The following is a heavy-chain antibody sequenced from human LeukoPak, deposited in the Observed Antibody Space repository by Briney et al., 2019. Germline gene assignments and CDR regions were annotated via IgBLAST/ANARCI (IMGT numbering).Heavy chain of an antibody. CDR2: IYYDGST. CDR3: ARILVGATTDY. CDR1: GGTVTWAYYS. D-gene: IGHD1-26*01. V-gene: IGHV4-61*01. J-gene: IGHJ4*02. Sequence: DTRSRTCTMYGGTVTWAYYSRGWIRHPPGTRLEWIGFIYYDGSTSYNPSLKSRVTLSVDTSKNQFSLKLSSVTAADSALYYCARILVGATTDYWGQGTLVTVSS.